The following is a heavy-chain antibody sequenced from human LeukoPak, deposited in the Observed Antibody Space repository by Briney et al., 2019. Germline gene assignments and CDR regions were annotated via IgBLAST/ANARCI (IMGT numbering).Heavy chain of an antibody. V-gene: IGHV3-30*18. D-gene: IGHD2-15*01. J-gene: IGHJ2*01. CDR1: GFTFSTYA. Sequence: PGGSLRLSCAASGFTFSTYAMHWVRQAPGKGLEWVAVVSHDGSNKDYADSVKGRFTISRDKSKNTLYLQMNSLRAEDTAMYYCAKSPRIFWYFDLWGRGTLVTVSS. CDR2: VSHDGSNK. CDR3: AKSPRIFWYFDL.